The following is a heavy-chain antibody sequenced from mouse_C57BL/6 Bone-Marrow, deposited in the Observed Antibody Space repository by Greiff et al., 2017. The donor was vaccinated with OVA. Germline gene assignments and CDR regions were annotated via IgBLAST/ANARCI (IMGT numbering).Heavy chain of an antibody. J-gene: IGHJ3*01. Sequence: QVQLQQPGAELVKPGASVKLSCKASGYTFTSYWMHWVKQRPGQGLEWIGMIHPNSGSTNYNEKFKSKATLTVDKSSSTAYMQRSSLTSEDSAVYYCARSSGFAWFAYWGQGTLVTVSA. CDR1: GYTFTSYW. CDR3: ARSSGFAWFAY. D-gene: IGHD6-1*01. CDR2: IHPNSGST. V-gene: IGHV1-64*01.